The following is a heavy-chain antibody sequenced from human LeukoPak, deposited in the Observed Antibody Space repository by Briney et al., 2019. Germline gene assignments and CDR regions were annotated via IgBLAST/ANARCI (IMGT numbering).Heavy chain of an antibody. V-gene: IGHV4-61*02. J-gene: IGHJ5*02. CDR3: ARDRHWFDP. CDR2: IYTSGST. CDR1: GGSISSGSYY. Sequence: SETLSLTCTVSGGSISSGSYYWSWIRQPAGKGLEWIGRIYTSGSTNYNPSLKSRVTISVDTSKNQFSLKLSSVTAADTAVYYCARDRHWFDPWGQGTLVTVSS.